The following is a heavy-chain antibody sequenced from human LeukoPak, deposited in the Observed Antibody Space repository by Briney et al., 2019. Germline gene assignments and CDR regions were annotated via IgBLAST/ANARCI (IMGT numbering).Heavy chain of an antibody. V-gene: IGHV4-59*01. J-gene: IGHJ4*02. CDR3: ARAGGSGSYSYFDY. CDR2: IYYSGST. Sequence: SETLSLTCTVSGGSIGSYYWSWIRQPPGKGLEWIGYIYYSGSTNYNPSLKSRVTISVDTSKNQFSLKPSSVTAADTAVYYCARAGGSGSYSYFDYWGQGTLVTVSS. CDR1: GGSIGSYY. D-gene: IGHD3-10*01.